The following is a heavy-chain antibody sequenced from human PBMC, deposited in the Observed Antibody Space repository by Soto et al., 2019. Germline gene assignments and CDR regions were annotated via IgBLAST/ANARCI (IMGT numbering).Heavy chain of an antibody. V-gene: IGHV1-18*04. J-gene: IGHJ4*02. CDR2: ISVYNGNT. Sequence: QVLLVQSGTEVKKPGASVKVSCKTSGYTFTSYGISWVRQAPGQGLECMGWISVYNGNTNYAQKFQGRVTMTTDTSTNIAYRELRSLTSDDTAVYYCARVEQPLVYHFWGQGTLVIVSS. CDR3: ARVEQPLVYHF. CDR1: GYTFTSYG. D-gene: IGHD6-13*01.